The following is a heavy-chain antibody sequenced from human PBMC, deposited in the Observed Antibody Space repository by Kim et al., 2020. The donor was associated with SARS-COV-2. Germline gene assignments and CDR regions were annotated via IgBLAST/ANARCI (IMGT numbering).Heavy chain of an antibody. V-gene: IGHV4-59*01. CDR1: GGSISSYY. CDR2: IYYSGST. CDR3: AREGVVNGSSWYFGMDV. Sequence: SETLSLTCTVSGGSISSYYWSWIRQPPGKGLEWIGYIYYSGSTNYNPSLKSRVTISVDTSKNQFSLKLSSVTAADTAVYYCAREGVVNGSSWYFGMDVWGQGTTVTVSS. J-gene: IGHJ6*02. D-gene: IGHD6-13*01.